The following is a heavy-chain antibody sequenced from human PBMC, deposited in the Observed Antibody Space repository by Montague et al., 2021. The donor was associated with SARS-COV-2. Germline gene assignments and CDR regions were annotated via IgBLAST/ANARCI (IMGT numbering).Heavy chain of an antibody. CDR3: AGHGVGCEFGGHNWCTDVFDI. CDR2: IYYSWNT. J-gene: IGHJ3*02. Sequence: SETLSLTCAVSSGSINYYYFSWIRQSPGKGLEWIGYIYYSWNTNYNPSLQSRVTISVYSSKTQISLRLTSVTAADTAVYYCAGHGVGCEFGGHNWCTDVFDIWGQGKVVTVSS. V-gene: IGHV4-59*08. CDR1: SGSINYYY. D-gene: IGHD5-24*01.